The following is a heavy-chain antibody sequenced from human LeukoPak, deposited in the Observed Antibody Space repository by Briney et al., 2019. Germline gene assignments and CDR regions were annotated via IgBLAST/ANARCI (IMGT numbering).Heavy chain of an antibody. J-gene: IGHJ4*02. V-gene: IGHV1-2*02. D-gene: IGHD4-11*01. CDR3: AREATVTIGY. CDR2: INPNSGGT. CDR1: GYTFTGYY. Sequence: ASVKVSCKASGYTFTGYYMHWVRQAPGQGLEWMGWINPNSGGTNYAQKFQGRVTMTRDTSISTACMELSRLRSDDTAVYYCAREATVTIGYWGQGTLVTVSS.